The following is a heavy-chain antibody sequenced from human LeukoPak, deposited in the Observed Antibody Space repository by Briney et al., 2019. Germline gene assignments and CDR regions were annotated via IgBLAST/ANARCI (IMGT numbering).Heavy chain of an antibody. Sequence: GRSLRLSCAASGFTFSSYAMNWVRQAPGKGLHWVSYISSSSTTAYYADSVKGRFTISRDNAKRSLYLQMNSLRAEDTAVYYCARDDSFGGCSDWGQGTLVTVSS. V-gene: IGHV3-48*04. CDR1: GFTFSSYA. CDR2: ISSSSTTA. J-gene: IGHJ4*02. D-gene: IGHD3-16*01. CDR3: ARDDSFGGCSD.